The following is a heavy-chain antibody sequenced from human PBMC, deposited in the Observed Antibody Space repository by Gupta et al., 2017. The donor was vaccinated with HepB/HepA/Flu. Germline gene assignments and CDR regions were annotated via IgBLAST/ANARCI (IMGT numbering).Heavy chain of an antibody. CDR2: ISASGDTT. Sequence: EVQLLESGGGLVQTGGSMILPCAASGSTFSNNAMSWVRQAPGKGLEWVSTISASGDTTFYADSVKGRFTISRDNSKNAVFLQVNSLTAKDTAMYYCAKNNSVYYLFDHCGQGTLVTVS. V-gene: IGHV3-23*01. D-gene: IGHD5/OR15-5a*01. CDR1: GSTFSNNA. J-gene: IGHJ4*02. CDR3: AKNNSVYYLFDH.